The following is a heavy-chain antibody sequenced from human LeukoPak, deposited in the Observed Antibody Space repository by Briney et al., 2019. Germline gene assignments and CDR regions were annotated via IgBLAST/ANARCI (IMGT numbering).Heavy chain of an antibody. V-gene: IGHV6-1*01. J-gene: IGHJ4*02. CDR1: GDSFSSNSAA. D-gene: IGHD2-15*01. CDR2: TYYRSKWYN. CDR3: AREILEGYCSGGSCYSH. Sequence: SQTLSLTCGISGDSFSSNSAAWNWLRQSPSRGLEWLGRTYYRSKWYNEYAGSVKSRISINPDTPKNQFSLQLNSVTPEDTAVYYCAREILEGYCSGGSCYSHWGQGTLVTVSS.